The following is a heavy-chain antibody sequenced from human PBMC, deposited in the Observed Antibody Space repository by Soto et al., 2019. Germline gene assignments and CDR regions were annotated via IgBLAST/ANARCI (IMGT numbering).Heavy chain of an antibody. CDR1: GGTFSSYA. CDR2: IIPIFGTA. D-gene: IGHD3-16*02. V-gene: IGHV1-69*13. CDR3: AGLGLRLGELSASYDY. J-gene: IGHJ4*02. Sequence: SVKVSCKASGGTFSSYAISWVRQAPGQGLEWMGGIIPIFGTANYAQKFQGRVTITADESTSTAYMELSSLRSEDTAVYYCAGLGLRLGELSASYDYWGQGTLVTVSS.